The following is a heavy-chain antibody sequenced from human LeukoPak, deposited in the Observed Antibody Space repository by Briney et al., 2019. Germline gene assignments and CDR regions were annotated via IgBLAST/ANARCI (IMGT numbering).Heavy chain of an antibody. CDR1: GFTFSSYS. D-gene: IGHD3-10*01. V-gene: IGHV3-21*01. CDR2: ISSSSRYT. CDR3: ARVLSRTMVRGVIVY. Sequence: PGGPLRLSCAASGFTFSSYSMNWVRQAPGKGLEWVSSISSSSRYTYYADSVKGRFTISRDNAKNSLYLQMNSLRAEDTAVYYCARVLSRTMVRGVIVYWGQGTLVTVSS. J-gene: IGHJ4*02.